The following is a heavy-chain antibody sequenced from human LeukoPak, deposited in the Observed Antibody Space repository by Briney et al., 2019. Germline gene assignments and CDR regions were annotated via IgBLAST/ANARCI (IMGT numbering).Heavy chain of an antibody. CDR3: ARDRGSSGWYGDVFDI. CDR1: GDSISSYY. D-gene: IGHD6-19*01. J-gene: IGHJ3*02. V-gene: IGHV4-59*01. Sequence: KPSETLSLTCTVSGDSISSYYWSWIRQPPGKGLEWIGYIYYSGSTNYNTSLKSRVTISVDTSKNQFSLKLSSVTAADTAVYYCARDRGSSGWYGDVFDIWGQGTMVTASS. CDR2: IYYSGST.